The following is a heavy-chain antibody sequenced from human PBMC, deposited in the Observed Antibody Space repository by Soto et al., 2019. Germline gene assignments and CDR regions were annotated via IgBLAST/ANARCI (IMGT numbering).Heavy chain of an antibody. CDR2: IKQDGSEK. J-gene: IGHJ4*02. D-gene: IGHD6-13*01. Sequence: GGSLRLSCAASGFTFSSYWMSWVRQAPGKGLEWVANIKQDGSEKYYVDSVKGRFTIPRDNAKNSLYLQMNSLRAEDTAVYYCARDRPYSSSWYPYWGQGTLVTVSS. V-gene: IGHV3-7*01. CDR3: ARDRPYSSSWYPY. CDR1: GFTFSSYW.